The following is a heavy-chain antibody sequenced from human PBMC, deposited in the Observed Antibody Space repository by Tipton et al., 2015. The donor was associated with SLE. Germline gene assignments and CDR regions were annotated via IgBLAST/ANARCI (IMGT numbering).Heavy chain of an antibody. J-gene: IGHJ3*02. Sequence: SLRLSCVGSGFTISNFWMIWVRQAPGKGLEWVANIKEDGSQRYYVDSVKGRFTFSRDNAKNSLYLEMNSLRVEDTAVYYCAKGLTTIDMWGQGTTVTVSS. CDR2: IKEDGSQR. CDR3: AKGLTTIDM. CDR1: GFTISNFW. D-gene: IGHD1-14*01. V-gene: IGHV3-7*01.